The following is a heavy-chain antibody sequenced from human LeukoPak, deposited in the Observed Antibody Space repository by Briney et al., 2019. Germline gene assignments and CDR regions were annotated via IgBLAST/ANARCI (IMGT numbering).Heavy chain of an antibody. CDR2: IYSGGST. V-gene: IGHV3-53*01. CDR1: GFTVSSNY. J-gene: IGHJ4*02. Sequence: GGSLRLSCAASGFTVSSNYMSWVRQAPGKGLEWVSVIYSGGSTYYADSVKDRFTISRDNSKNTLYLQMNSLRAEDTAVYYCAKSISAAPFDYWGQGTLVTVSS. CDR3: AKSISAAPFDY. D-gene: IGHD6-13*01.